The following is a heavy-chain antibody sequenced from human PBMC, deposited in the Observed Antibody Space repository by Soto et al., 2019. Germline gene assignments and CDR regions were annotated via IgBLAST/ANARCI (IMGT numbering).Heavy chain of an antibody. Sequence: SVNVSCKSSGGTFSSYSISWVRQAPGQGLEWMGGIIPVFGTGIYAQKFQGRVTITADKSTNTAYMELSSLRSEDTAVYFCARVGGTGGYTYGLDYWGQGTLVTVSS. CDR1: GGTFSSYS. D-gene: IGHD5-18*01. J-gene: IGHJ4*02. V-gene: IGHV1-69*06. CDR3: ARVGGTGGYTYGLDY. CDR2: IIPVFGTG.